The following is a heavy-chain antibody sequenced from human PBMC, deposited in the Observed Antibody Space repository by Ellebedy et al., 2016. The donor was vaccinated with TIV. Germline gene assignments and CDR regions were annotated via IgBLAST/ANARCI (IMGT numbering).Heavy chain of an antibody. CDR3: ARGGPGGDNWFFGL. D-gene: IGHD3-10*01. CDR2: SGSAGDT. CDR1: GFSLTGSD. V-gene: IGHV3-13*01. Sequence: PGGSLRLSCAASGFSLTGSDLHWVRRQRGKGLEWVAASGSAGDTYYPGSVRGRFTISRESAKNSFYLQMNSLTAGDTAVYYCARGGPGGDNWFFGLWGRGTQVTVSS. J-gene: IGHJ2*01.